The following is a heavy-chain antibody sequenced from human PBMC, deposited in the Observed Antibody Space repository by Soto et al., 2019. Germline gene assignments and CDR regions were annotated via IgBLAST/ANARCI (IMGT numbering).Heavy chain of an antibody. CDR1: GFTFSNYW. Sequence: EVQLVESGGGLVQPGGSLRLSCAASGFTFSNYWMSWVRQAPGTGLEWVANIKQDGSEKYYLDSVKGRFTISRDTAENSLYLQIGGLRVEDTAVYYCARYGGSDGRCYDSWGQGTLVTVTS. D-gene: IGHD2-15*01. CDR2: IKQDGSEK. J-gene: IGHJ4*02. V-gene: IGHV3-7*01. CDR3: ARYGGSDGRCYDS.